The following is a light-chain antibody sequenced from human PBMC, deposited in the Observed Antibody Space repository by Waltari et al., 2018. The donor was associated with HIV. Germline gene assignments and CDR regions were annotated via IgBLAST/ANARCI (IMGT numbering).Light chain of an antibody. CDR1: SSNIGNNT. Sequence: QSVLTQPPSASGTPGQRVTISCSGSSSNIGNNTVTWYQQLPGTAPKLLIYSNNQRPSGVPDRFSGSKSGTSASLAISGLQSEDEADYYCAARDDSLNGYVFGTGTKVTVL. CDR3: AARDDSLNGYV. CDR2: SNN. J-gene: IGLJ1*01. V-gene: IGLV1-44*01.